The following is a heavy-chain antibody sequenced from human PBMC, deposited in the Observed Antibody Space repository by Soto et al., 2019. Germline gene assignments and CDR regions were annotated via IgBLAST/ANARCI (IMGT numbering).Heavy chain of an antibody. CDR2: IDPSDSYT. CDR1: GYSFTSYW. V-gene: IGHV5-10-1*01. J-gene: IGHJ3*02. CDR3: ARHRQWLVEGEDDLDI. D-gene: IGHD6-19*01. Sequence: GESLKISCKGSGYSFTSYWISWVRQMPGKGLEWMGRIDPSDSYTNYSPSFQGHVTISADKSISTAYLQWSSLKASDTAMYYCARHRQWLVEGEDDLDIWGQGTMVTVSS.